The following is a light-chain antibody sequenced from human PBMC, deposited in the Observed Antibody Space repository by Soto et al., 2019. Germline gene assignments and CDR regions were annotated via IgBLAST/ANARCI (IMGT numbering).Light chain of an antibody. Sequence: ATQMTQSPSSLSASLGDSVAITCRASQDIKNDLAWYRHRPGTAPKLLIYAATALQSGVPLRVSGSGSGTDFTLTIRNLQPEDSATYYCLQDYSHPPTFGHGTRLEIK. V-gene: IGKV1-6*01. CDR1: QDIKND. J-gene: IGKJ2*01. CDR2: AAT. CDR3: LQDYSHPPT.